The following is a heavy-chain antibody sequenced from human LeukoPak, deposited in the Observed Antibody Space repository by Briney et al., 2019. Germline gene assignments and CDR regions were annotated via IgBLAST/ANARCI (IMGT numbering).Heavy chain of an antibody. CDR1: GFTFSNYW. Sequence: PGGSLRLSCATSGFTFSNYWMHWVRQAPGKGLVWVSRINGDGSTTSYADSVKGRFTISRDNAKNSLYLQMNSLRAEDTAVYYCARDFLNYYDSSGYYYRQADEDYWGQGTLVTVSS. D-gene: IGHD3-22*01. V-gene: IGHV3-74*01. CDR3: ARDFLNYYDSSGYYYRQADEDY. J-gene: IGHJ4*02. CDR2: INGDGSTT.